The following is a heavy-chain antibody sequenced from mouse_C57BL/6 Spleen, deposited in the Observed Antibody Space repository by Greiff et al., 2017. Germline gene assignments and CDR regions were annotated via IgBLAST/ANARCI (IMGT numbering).Heavy chain of an antibody. CDR1: GYTFTSYW. J-gene: IGHJ4*01. CDR2: INPSNGGT. Sequence: QVQLQQSGTELVKPGASVKLSCKASGYTFTSYWMHWVKQRPGQGLEWIGNINPSNGGTNYNEKSKSKATLTVDKSSSTAYMQLSSLTSEDSAVYYCARRLFYYGSSYFYAMDYWGQGTSVTVSS. V-gene: IGHV1-53*01. D-gene: IGHD1-1*01. CDR3: ARRLFYYGSSYFYAMDY.